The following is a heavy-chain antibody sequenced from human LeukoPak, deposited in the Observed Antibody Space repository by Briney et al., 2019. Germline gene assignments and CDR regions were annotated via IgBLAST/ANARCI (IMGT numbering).Heavy chain of an antibody. Sequence: QAGGSLRLSCAASGFTFNSFWMYWVRHVPGKGLLWVARINSDGIRTSHADSVQGRFTISRDNANNTLYLQMNSLRVEDTAVYYCARGGSGSGYHYYYYYMDVWGKGTTVTISS. CDR2: INSDGIRT. J-gene: IGHJ6*03. CDR3: ARGGSGSGYHYYYYYMDV. V-gene: IGHV3-74*01. CDR1: GFTFNSFW. D-gene: IGHD3-22*01.